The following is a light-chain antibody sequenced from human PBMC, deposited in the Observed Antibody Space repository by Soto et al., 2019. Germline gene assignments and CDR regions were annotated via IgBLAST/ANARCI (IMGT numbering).Light chain of an antibody. Sequence: QSALTQPASVSGSPGQSITISCTGTSSDVGGSDYVSWYQQLPGQAPKLIISDVSIRPSGVSNRFSGSKSGNTASLTISGLQAEDEADYYCISSTTRSTSHVVFGGGTKLTVL. J-gene: IGLJ2*01. V-gene: IGLV2-14*03. CDR2: DVS. CDR1: SSDVGGSDY. CDR3: ISSTTRSTSHVV.